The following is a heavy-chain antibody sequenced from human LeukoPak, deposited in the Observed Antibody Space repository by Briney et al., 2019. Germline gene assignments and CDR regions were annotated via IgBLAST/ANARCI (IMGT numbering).Heavy chain of an antibody. D-gene: IGHD3-22*01. CDR3: ARDRLGDYDHSGYYDK. J-gene: IGHJ4*02. V-gene: IGHV3-23*01. Sequence: GGSLRLSCVASGFTFTSYAMSWVRQAPGKGLEWVSAINGDGRDIHYVDSVKGRFTISRDNSNNMLYLRMNSLRAEDTAVYYCARDRLGDYDHSGYYDKWGQGTLVTVSS. CDR2: INGDGRDI. CDR1: GFTFTSYA.